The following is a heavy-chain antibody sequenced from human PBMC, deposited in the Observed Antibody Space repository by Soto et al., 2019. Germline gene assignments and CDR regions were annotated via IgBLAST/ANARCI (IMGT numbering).Heavy chain of an antibody. CDR2: IRVTTYGA. CDR3: AKGRSENCLDWLDP. Sequence: AGGSLRLSCTVSGFIFSNNGMVWIPKAPGKGREWCGTIRVTTYGAYYAYSVRGRFTISRDNSTNTLSLQLDSLRPDDPAIIYCAKGRSENCLDWLDPWGQGTMVTVSS. V-gene: IGHV3-23*01. D-gene: IGHD2-21*01. CDR1: GFIFSNNG. J-gene: IGHJ5*02.